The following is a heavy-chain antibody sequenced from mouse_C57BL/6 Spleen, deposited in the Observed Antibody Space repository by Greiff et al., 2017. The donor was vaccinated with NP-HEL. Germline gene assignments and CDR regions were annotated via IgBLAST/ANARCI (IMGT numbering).Heavy chain of an antibody. J-gene: IGHJ3*01. CDR1: GYTFTDYY. V-gene: IGHV1-26*01. CDR3: ARPFAY. CDR2: INPNNGGT. Sequence: VQLQQSGPELVKPGASVKISCKASGYTFTDYYMNWVKQSPGKSLEWIGDINPNNGGTSYNQKFKGKATLTVDKSSSTAYMELRSLTSEDSAVYYCARPFAYWGQGTLVTVSA.